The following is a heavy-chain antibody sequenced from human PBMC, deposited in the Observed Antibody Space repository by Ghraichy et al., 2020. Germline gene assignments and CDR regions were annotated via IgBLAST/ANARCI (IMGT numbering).Heavy chain of an antibody. CDR3: ATVLSGSYAHDAFDI. CDR1: GYTLTELS. J-gene: IGHJ3*02. CDR2: FDPEDGET. D-gene: IGHD1-26*01. V-gene: IGHV1-24*01. Sequence: ASAKVSCKVSGYTLTELSMHWVRQAPGKGLEWMGGFDPEDGETIYAQKFQGRVTMTEDTSTDTAYMELSSLRSEDTAVYYCATVLSGSYAHDAFDIWGQGTMVTVSS.